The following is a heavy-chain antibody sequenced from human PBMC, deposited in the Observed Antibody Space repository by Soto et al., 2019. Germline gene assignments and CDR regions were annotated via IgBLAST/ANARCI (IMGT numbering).Heavy chain of an antibody. J-gene: IGHJ4*02. V-gene: IGHV4-34*01. Sequence: SETLSLTCAVYGGSFSGYYWSWIRQPPGKGLEWIGEINHSGSTNYNPSLKSRVTISVDTSKNQFSLKLSSVTAADTAVYYCARLWAWLQFDYWGQGTLVTVSS. CDR3: ARLWAWLQFDY. CDR1: GGSFSGYY. CDR2: INHSGST. D-gene: IGHD5-12*01.